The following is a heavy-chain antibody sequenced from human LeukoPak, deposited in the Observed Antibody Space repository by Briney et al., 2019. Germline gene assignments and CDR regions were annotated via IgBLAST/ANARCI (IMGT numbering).Heavy chain of an antibody. Sequence: GGSLRLSCAASGFTFGDYYMNWIRQAPGKGLEWISYISSDGSTIYYGDSVKGRFTISRDNAKNSLYLQMNNLRADDTAVYYCARVAYGDNWYLDLWGRGSLVTVSS. CDR1: GFTFGDYY. D-gene: IGHD4-23*01. CDR2: ISSDGSTI. J-gene: IGHJ2*01. V-gene: IGHV3-11*01. CDR3: ARVAYGDNWYLDL.